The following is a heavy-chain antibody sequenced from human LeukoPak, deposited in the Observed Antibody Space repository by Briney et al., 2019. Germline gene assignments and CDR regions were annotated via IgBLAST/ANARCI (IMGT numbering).Heavy chain of an antibody. CDR3: AKDGTSMIVVVTFDY. J-gene: IGHJ4*02. D-gene: IGHD3-22*01. CDR2: ISGSGGST. Sequence: GGSLRLSCAASGFTFSRYAMSWVRQARGKGLEWVSAISGSGGSTYYADSVKCRFTISRDNSKNTLYLQMNSLRAEDTAVYYCAKDGTSMIVVVTFDYWGQGTLVTVSS. V-gene: IGHV3-23*01. CDR1: GFTFSRYA.